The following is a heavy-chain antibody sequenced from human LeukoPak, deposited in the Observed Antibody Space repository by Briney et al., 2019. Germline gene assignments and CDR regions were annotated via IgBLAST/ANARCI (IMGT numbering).Heavy chain of an antibody. V-gene: IGHV4-59*01. CDR3: AGGPYSSSWLYFDY. CDR2: IHYSGST. CDR1: GGSISSYY. Sequence: SETLSLTCTVSGGSISSYYWSWIRQPPEKGLEWIGYIHYSGSTKCNPSLKSRVTISVDTPRNQFSLKLSSVTAADTAVYFCAGGPYSSSWLYFDYWGQGSLVTVSS. J-gene: IGHJ4*02. D-gene: IGHD6-13*01.